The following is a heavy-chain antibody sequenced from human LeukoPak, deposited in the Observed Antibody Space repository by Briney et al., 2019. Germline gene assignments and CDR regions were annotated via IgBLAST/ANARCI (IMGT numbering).Heavy chain of an antibody. CDR3: ARFRLAGEGEYYFDC. J-gene: IGHJ4*02. CDR1: GFTFSNYW. V-gene: IGHV3-74*01. D-gene: IGHD7-27*01. Sequence: PGGSLRLSCAASGFTFSNYWMHWVRQAPGKGLLWVSRISTDGSSTSYADSVKGRFTISRDNVKSTLYLQMNSLRVEDTAVYYCARFRLAGEGEYYFDCWGQGALVTVSS. CDR2: ISTDGSST.